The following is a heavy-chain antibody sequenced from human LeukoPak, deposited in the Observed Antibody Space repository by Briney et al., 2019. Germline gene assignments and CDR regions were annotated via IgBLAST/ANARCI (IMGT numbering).Heavy chain of an antibody. J-gene: IGHJ4*02. V-gene: IGHV3-30*03. Sequence: PGGSLRLSCAASGFTFSSYGMHWVRQAPGKGLEWVAVISYDGSNKYYADSVKGRFTISRDNSKNTLYLQMNSLRAEDTAVYYCAGAFGVVDYWGQGTLVTVSS. CDR1: GFTFSSYG. CDR2: ISYDGSNK. CDR3: AGAFGVVDY. D-gene: IGHD3-3*01.